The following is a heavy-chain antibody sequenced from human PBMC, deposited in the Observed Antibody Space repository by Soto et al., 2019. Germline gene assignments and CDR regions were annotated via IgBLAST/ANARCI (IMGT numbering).Heavy chain of an antibody. J-gene: IGHJ4*02. Sequence: SETLSLTCTVSGGSISSYYWSWIRQPPGKGLEWIGYIYYSGSTNYNPSLKSRVTISVDTSKNQFSLKLSSVTAADTAVYYCARVRDSSGYPEFDYWGQGTLVTVSS. D-gene: IGHD3-22*01. CDR2: IYYSGST. CDR3: ARVRDSSGYPEFDY. V-gene: IGHV4-59*01. CDR1: GGSISSYY.